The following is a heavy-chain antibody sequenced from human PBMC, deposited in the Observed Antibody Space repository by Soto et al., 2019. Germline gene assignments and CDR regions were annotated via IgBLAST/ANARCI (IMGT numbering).Heavy chain of an antibody. CDR3: ARDNYYGLTDYFDY. CDR1: GFTVSSNY. Sequence: GGSLRLFCAASGFTVSSNYMSWVRKAPGKGLEWVSVIYSGGSTYYADSVKGRFTISRDNSKNTLYLQMNSLRAEDTAVYYCARDNYYGLTDYFDYWGQGTLVTVSS. V-gene: IGHV3-66*01. D-gene: IGHD3-10*01. J-gene: IGHJ4*02. CDR2: IYSGGST.